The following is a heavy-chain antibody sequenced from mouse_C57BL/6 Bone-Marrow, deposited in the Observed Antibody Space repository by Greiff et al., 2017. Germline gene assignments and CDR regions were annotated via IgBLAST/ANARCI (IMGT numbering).Heavy chain of an antibody. CDR2: IDPSDSYT. CDR1: GYTFTSYW. Sequence: VQLQQPGAELVMPGASVKLSCKASGYTFTSYWMHWVKQRPGQGLEWIGEIDPSDSYTNYNQKFKGKSTLTVDKSSSTAYMQLSSLTSEDSAVYCCAREDGYDDFAYWGQGTLVTVSA. J-gene: IGHJ3*01. V-gene: IGHV1-69*01. D-gene: IGHD2-2*01. CDR3: AREDGYDDFAY.